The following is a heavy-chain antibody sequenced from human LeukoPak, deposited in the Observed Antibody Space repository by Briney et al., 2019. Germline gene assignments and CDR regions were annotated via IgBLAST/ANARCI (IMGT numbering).Heavy chain of an antibody. D-gene: IGHD2-15*01. CDR3: AKGISRYCSGGTCYFDY. CDR1: GFTFSSYA. V-gene: IGHV3-30-3*01. Sequence: GRSLGLSCAASGFTFSSYAMHWVRQAPGKGLEWVAVISYDGSNKYYADSVKGQFTISRDNSKNTLFLQMNSLRAEDTALHYCAKGISRYCSGGTCYFDYWGQGTLVTVSS. J-gene: IGHJ4*02. CDR2: ISYDGSNK.